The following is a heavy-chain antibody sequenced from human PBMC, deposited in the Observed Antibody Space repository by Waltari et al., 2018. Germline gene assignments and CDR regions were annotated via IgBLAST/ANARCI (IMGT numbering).Heavy chain of an antibody. D-gene: IGHD6-13*01. CDR1: GFTFSSYW. CDR3: ASNAAAGGY. Sequence: EVQLVEAGGGLVQPGGSMRLPCAASGFTFSSYWMHWVRQAPGKGLVWVSRINSDGSTTNYADSVKGRFTISRDNAKNTLYLQMNSLRAEDTAVYYCASNAAAGGYWGQGTLVTVSS. J-gene: IGHJ4*02. V-gene: IGHV3-74*01. CDR2: INSDGSTT.